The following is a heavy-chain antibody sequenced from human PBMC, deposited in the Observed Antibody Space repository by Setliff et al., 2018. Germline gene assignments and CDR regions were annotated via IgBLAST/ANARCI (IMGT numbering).Heavy chain of an antibody. D-gene: IGHD3-22*01. CDR1: GFTVSGAY. J-gene: IGHJ4*02. CDR3: ARRGYSHDSTDYNRRKVFDYFDY. Sequence: GGSLRLSCAASGFTVSGAYMSWVRQAPGKGLEWVSIIYSSGNTAYTDSVKGRFTISRDTSKNTVYLQMNNVTAEDTAVYFCARRGYSHDSTDYNRRKVFDYFDYWGQGAQVTVS. V-gene: IGHV3-53*01. CDR2: IYSSGNT.